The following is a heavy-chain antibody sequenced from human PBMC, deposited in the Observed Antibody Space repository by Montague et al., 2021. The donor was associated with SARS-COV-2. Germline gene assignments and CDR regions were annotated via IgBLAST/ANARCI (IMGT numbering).Heavy chain of an antibody. J-gene: IGHJ6*02. CDR2: IYYSGST. Sequence: SETLSLTCTVSGGSISSSGYYWGWIRQPPGKGLEWIGSIYYSGSTYYNPSLKSRVTISVDTSKNQFSLKLSSVTAADTAVYYCAIEVGAMVYYYGMDVWGQGTRSPSP. V-gene: IGHV4-39*01. CDR3: AIEVGAMVYYYGMDV. D-gene: IGHD1-26*01. CDR1: GGSISSSGYY.